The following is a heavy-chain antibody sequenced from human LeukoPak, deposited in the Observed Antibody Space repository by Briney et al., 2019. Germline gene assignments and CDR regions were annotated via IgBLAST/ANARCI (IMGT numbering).Heavy chain of an antibody. CDR1: GCIFTSYC. CDR3: GMSADGVTLEDDVFDV. J-gene: IGHJ3*01. D-gene: IGHD2-8*01. V-gene: IGHV5-51*01. Sequence: GGALQISCKVSGCIFTSYCNGCLRQLPGRGLQWMGIIYPGDAGPTYSPSFQGQFSISVDNSINTPYLQWSSLQASENAMYYCGMSADGVTLEDDVFDVWGQGTMVTVST. CDR2: IYPGDAGP.